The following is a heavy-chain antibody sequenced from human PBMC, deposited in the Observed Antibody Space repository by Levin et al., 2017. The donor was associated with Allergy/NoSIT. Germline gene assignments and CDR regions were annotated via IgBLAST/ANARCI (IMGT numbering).Heavy chain of an antibody. Sequence: ASVKVSCKASGYTFTGYYVHWVRQAPGQGLEWMGWINPNKDATDYTQRFQGRVTMTTGYAQKFQGRVTMTSDTSITTVYMELTRLTSDDTAVYYCARGDFWFGVLEGWFDPWGQGTLVTVSS. CDR3: ARGDFWFGVLEGWFDP. V-gene: IGHV1-2*02. J-gene: IGHJ5*02. CDR1: GYTFTGYY. D-gene: IGHD3-10*01. CDR2: INPNKDAT.